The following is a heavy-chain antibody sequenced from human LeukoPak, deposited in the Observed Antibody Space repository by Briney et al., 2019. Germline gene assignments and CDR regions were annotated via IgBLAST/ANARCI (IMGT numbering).Heavy chain of an antibody. V-gene: IGHV3-7*01. CDR3: VRSLQKFGTRDY. Sequence: GGSLRLSCAGSEFIFGAYWMTWVRQAPGKGLEWVAHINQDGSETYYMDSVKGRFTISRDNAKKSVFLQMNSLTAEDTALYYCVRSLQKFGTRDYWGQGTLFTVSS. CDR1: EFIFGAYW. J-gene: IGHJ4*02. CDR2: INQDGSET. D-gene: IGHD3-10*01.